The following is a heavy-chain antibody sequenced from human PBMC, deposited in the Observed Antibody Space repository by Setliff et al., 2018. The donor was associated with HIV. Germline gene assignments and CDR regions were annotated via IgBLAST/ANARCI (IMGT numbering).Heavy chain of an antibody. Sequence: SSETLSLTCTVSGGSINSVDYFWTWIRQPAGKGLEWIGRIYSRGNTNYNPSLKSRVTISVDTSKNELSLRLTSVTAADTALYYCARDIHSSSWYGVGAMDVWGQGTPVTVSS. CDR3: ARDIHSSSWYGVGAMDV. CDR2: IYSRGNT. V-gene: IGHV4-61*02. D-gene: IGHD6-13*01. CDR1: GGSINSVDYF. J-gene: IGHJ6*02.